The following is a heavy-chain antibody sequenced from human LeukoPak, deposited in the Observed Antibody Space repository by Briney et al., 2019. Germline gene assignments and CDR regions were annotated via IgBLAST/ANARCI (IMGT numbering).Heavy chain of an antibody. Sequence: ASVKVSCKASVYTFTSSDINWVRQAAGQGLEWMGWINPNSGRTGYAQKFQGRVTLTADTSINTAYMELSSLRFHDTAVYYCARGRSGLAAAGTYDYWGQGTLITVPS. V-gene: IGHV1-8*01. D-gene: IGHD6-13*01. CDR3: ARGRSGLAAAGTYDY. CDR2: INPNSGRT. J-gene: IGHJ4*02. CDR1: VYTFTSSD.